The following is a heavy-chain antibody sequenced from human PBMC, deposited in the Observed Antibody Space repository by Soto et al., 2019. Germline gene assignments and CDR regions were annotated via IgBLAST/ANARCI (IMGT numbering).Heavy chain of an antibody. CDR1: GGSFDGYY. CDR3: ARGVDSWSGYLF. CDR2: IHHSGRT. D-gene: IGHD3-3*01. J-gene: IGHJ4*02. Sequence: SETLSLTCALYGGSFDGYYWSWSRQSPGKGLEWIGEIHHSGRTKYNPSLKSRVYLSVDTSTKQFSLEMTSMTAADRGVYYCARGVDSWSGYLFWGQGTPVTVSS. V-gene: IGHV4-34*01.